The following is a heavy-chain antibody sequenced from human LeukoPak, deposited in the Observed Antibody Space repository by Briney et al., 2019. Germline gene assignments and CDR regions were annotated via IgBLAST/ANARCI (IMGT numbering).Heavy chain of an antibody. CDR3: AITRRWIQLWLSGWYFDY. CDR2: IWYDGSNK. Sequence: GGSLRLSCAASGFTFSSYGMHWVRQAPGKGLEWVAVIWYDGSNKYYADSVKGRFTISRDNSKNTLYLQMNSLRAEDTAVYYCAITRRWIQLWLSGWYFDYWGQGTLVTVSS. V-gene: IGHV3-33*01. J-gene: IGHJ4*02. D-gene: IGHD5-18*01. CDR1: GFTFSSYG.